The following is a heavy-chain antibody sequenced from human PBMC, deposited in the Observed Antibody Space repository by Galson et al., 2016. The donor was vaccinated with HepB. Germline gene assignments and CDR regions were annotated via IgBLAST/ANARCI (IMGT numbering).Heavy chain of an antibody. J-gene: IGHJ6*03. V-gene: IGHV5-10-1*01. CDR2: IDPSDSYT. CDR1: GYSFTSYW. D-gene: IGHD1-26*01. Sequence: QSGAEVKKPGESLSISGKGSGYSFTSYWISWVRQMPGKGLEWMGRIDPSDSYTNYSPSFQGHVTISTDKSINTADLQWNSLKASDTAKYYCAGSGVGTTRDHYDYYYRDVWGKGTTVTVSS. CDR3: AGSGVGTTRDHYDYYYRDV.